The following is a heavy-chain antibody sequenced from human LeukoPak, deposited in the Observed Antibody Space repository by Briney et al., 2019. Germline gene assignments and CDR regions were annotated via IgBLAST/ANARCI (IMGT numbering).Heavy chain of an antibody. D-gene: IGHD4-11*01. CDR2: IYYSGST. CDR1: GDSTAGRY. CDR3: ARAPYNSKYYITD. Sequence: SETLSLTCSVSGDSTAGRYWSWIRQSPGKGLEWIGYIYYSGSTNYNPSLKSRVTISVDTSKNRFSLNLTSLTAADTAIYYCARAPYNSKYYITDWGRGTLVTVSS. J-gene: IGHJ4*02. V-gene: IGHV4-59*11.